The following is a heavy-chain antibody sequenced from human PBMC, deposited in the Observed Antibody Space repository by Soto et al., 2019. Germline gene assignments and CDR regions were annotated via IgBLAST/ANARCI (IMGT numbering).Heavy chain of an antibody. CDR2: ISYNGSSI. CDR1: GFTFSSYA. J-gene: IGHJ4*02. CDR3: ARYFGTSGWFYYFDY. V-gene: IGHV3-30*04. Sequence: GGSLRLSCAASGFTFSSYAMSWVRQAPGKGLEWVAFISYNGSSIHYPDSVKGRFTISRDNPKNTLHLQMNSLRAEDTAVYYCARYFGTSGWFYYFDYWGQGTPVTVSS. D-gene: IGHD6-19*01.